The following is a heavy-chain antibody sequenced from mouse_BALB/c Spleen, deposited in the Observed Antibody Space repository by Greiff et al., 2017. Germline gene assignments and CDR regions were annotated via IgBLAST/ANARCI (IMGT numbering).Heavy chain of an antibody. CDR3: ARGIDFDY. V-gene: IGHV5-17*02. J-gene: IGHJ2*01. CDR2: ISSGSSTI. Sequence: EVMLVESGGGLVQPGGSRKLSCAASGFTFSSFGMHWVRQAPEKGLEWVAYISSGSSTIYYADTVKGRFTISRDNPKNTLFLQMTSLRSEDTAMYYCARGIDFDYWGQGTTLTVSS. CDR1: GFTFSSFG.